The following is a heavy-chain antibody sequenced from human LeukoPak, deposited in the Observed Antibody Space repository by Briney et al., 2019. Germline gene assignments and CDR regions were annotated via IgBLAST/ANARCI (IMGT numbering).Heavy chain of an antibody. Sequence: SGGSLRLSCAASGFTFSSYWMHWVRQAPGKGLVWVSRINSDGSSTSYADSVKGRFTISRDNAKNTLYLQMNSLRAEDTAVYYCASGITGTRGRFETKYYFDYWGQGTLVTVSS. CDR1: GFTFSSYW. J-gene: IGHJ4*02. V-gene: IGHV3-74*01. D-gene: IGHD1/OR15-1a*01. CDR3: ASGITGTRGRFETKYYFDY. CDR2: INSDGSST.